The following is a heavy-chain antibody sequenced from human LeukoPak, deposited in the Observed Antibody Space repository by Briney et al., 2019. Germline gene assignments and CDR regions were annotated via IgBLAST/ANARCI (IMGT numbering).Heavy chain of an antibody. D-gene: IGHD3-9*01. CDR3: ARPRHYDILTGYYNEGLDY. CDR2: IIPIFGTA. CDR1: GGTFSSYA. J-gene: IGHJ4*02. Sequence: SVKVSCKASGGTFSSYAISWVRQAPGQGLEWMGGIIPIFGTANYAQKLQGRVTITADESTSTAYMELSSLRSEDTAVYYCARPRHYDILTGYYNEGLDYWGQGTLLTVSS. V-gene: IGHV1-69*13.